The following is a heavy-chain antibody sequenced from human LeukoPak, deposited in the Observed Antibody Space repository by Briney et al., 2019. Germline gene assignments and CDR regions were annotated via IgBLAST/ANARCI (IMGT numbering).Heavy chain of an antibody. CDR2: FDPEDGET. D-gene: IGHD5-12*01. J-gene: IGHJ4*02. CDR1: GYTLTELS. V-gene: IGHV1-24*01. CDR3: ATDGYSGYELPGY. Sequence: ASVKVSCEVSGYTLTELSMHWVRQAPGKGLEWMRGFDPEDGETIYAQKFQGRVTMTEDTSTDTAYMELSSLRSEDTAVYYCATDGYSGYELPGYWGQGTLVTVSS.